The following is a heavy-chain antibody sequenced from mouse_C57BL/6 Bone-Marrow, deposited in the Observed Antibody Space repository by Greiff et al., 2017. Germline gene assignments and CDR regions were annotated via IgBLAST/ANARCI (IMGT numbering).Heavy chain of an antibody. CDR3: AGGLAWFAY. Sequence: VQLQQPGAELVMPGASVKLSCKASGYTFTSYWMHWVKQRPGQGLEWIGEIDPSDSYTNYNQKFKGKSTLTVDTSSSTAYMQLSSLTSEDSAVYYCAGGLAWFAYWGQGTLVTVSA. V-gene: IGHV1-69*01. CDR2: IDPSDSYT. D-gene: IGHD3-1*01. CDR1: GYTFTSYW. J-gene: IGHJ3*01.